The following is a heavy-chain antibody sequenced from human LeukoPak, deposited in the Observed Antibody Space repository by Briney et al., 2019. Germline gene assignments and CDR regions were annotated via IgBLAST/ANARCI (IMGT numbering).Heavy chain of an antibody. CDR1: GGSFSGYF. D-gene: IGHD3-3*01. CDR2: INHSGST. CDR3: ARSHSPRHSLTVFGVVKSSRGYYFDY. Sequence: PSETLSLTCAVYGGSFSGYFWSWIRQPPGKGLEWIGEINHSGSTNYNPSLKSRVTISVDTSKNQFSLKLSSVTVADTAIYYCARSHSPRHSLTVFGVVKSSRGYYFDYWGQGTLGTGSS. J-gene: IGHJ4*02. V-gene: IGHV4-34*01.